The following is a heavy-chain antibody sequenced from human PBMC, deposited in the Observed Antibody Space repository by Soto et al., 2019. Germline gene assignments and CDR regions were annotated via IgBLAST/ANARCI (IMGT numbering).Heavy chain of an antibody. CDR2: ISDEGSDK. CDR1: GFSFSSYA. D-gene: IGHD2-15*01. V-gene: IGHV3-30-3*01. Sequence: QVQLVESGGGVVQPGRSLRLSCAASGFSFSSYAMHWVRQAPDRGLEWVAVISDEGSDKSYADSVKGRFTISRDNSKNTLYLQMNSMRPDDTAVYDCARDLGSRACDIWGQGTMVTVSS. J-gene: IGHJ3*02. CDR3: ARDLGSRACDI.